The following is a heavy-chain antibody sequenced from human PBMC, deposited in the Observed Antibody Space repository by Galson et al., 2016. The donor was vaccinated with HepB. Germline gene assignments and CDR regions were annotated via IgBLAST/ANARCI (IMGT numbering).Heavy chain of an antibody. J-gene: IGHJ1*01. CDR3: ARDFRLVGPSSTMIYYFQY. Sequence: SLRLSCAASGFSFSSYWMSWVRQAPGKGLEWVATIKQDGSETYYVDSVKGRFTISRDNAKNSLYLQMDSLRAEDTAVYFCARDFRLVGPSSTMIYYFQYWGQGTLVTVSS. CDR2: IKQDGSET. CDR1: GFSFSSYW. V-gene: IGHV3-7*03. D-gene: IGHD3-22*01.